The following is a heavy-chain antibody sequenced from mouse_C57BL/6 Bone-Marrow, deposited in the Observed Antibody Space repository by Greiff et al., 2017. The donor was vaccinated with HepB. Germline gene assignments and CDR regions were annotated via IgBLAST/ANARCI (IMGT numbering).Heavy chain of an antibody. D-gene: IGHD3-3*01. Sequence: EVKLVESEGGLVQPGSSMKLSCTASGFTFSDYYMAWVRQVPEKGLEWVANINYDGSSTYYLDSLKSRFIISRDNAKNILYLQMSSLKSEDTATYYCAREEGWVYAMDYWGQGTSVTVSS. CDR3: AREEGWVYAMDY. CDR2: INYDGSST. V-gene: IGHV5-16*01. CDR1: GFTFSDYY. J-gene: IGHJ4*01.